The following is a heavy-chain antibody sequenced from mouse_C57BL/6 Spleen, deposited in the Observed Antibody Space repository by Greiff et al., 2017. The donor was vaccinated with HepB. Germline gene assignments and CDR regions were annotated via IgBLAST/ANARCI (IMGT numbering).Heavy chain of an antibody. CDR1: GYAFSSSW. V-gene: IGHV1-82*01. Sequence: VQLQQSGPELVKPGASVKISCKASGYAFSSSWMNWVKQRPGKGLEWIGRIYPGDGDTNYNGKFKGQATMTADKSSSTAYMQLSSLTSEDSAVYFCARNYYGSSYRYFDVWGTGTTVTVSS. CDR2: IYPGDGDT. J-gene: IGHJ1*03. D-gene: IGHD1-1*01. CDR3: ARNYYGSSYRYFDV.